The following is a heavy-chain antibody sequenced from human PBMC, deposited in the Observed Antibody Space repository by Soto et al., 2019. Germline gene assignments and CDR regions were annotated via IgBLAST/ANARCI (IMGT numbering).Heavy chain of an antibody. J-gene: IGHJ4*02. CDR3: AKGLRGGYPGSRIFEY. V-gene: IGHV3-23*01. Sequence: GGSLRLSCAASVFSFITYAMNWVRQAPGKGLEWVSVISDSGGDTKFADSVKGRFTMSRDNSKNMLYLQMTSLRAEDTAIYYCAKGLRGGYPGSRIFEYWGQGTPVTVSS. D-gene: IGHD3-10*01. CDR2: ISDSGGDT. CDR1: VFSFITYA.